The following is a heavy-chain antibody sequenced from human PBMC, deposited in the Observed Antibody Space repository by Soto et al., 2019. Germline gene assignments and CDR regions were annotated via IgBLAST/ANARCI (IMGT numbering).Heavy chain of an antibody. CDR1: GGTFSSYT. CDR3: ARDHLGYGDHDY. J-gene: IGHJ4*02. Sequence: QVQLVQSGAEVKKPGSSVKVSCKASGGTFSSYTISWVRQAPGQGLEWMGRIIPILGIANYAQKFQGRVTITADKSPSTAYMELSSLRSEDTAVYYCARDHLGYGDHDYWGQGTLVTVSS. CDR2: IIPILGIA. D-gene: IGHD4-17*01. V-gene: IGHV1-69*08.